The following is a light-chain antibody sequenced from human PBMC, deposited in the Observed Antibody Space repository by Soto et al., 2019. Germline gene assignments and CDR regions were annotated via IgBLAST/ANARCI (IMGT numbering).Light chain of an antibody. Sequence: QSVLTQPRSVSGSPGQSVTISCTGTSSDVGSYNYVSWYQQHPGKAPKLMIYDVNKRPSGVPDRFSGSKSGNTASLTISGLRAEDEADYYCCSYAGSYTVVFGGGTKVTVL. J-gene: IGLJ3*02. CDR1: SSDVGSYNY. V-gene: IGLV2-11*01. CDR3: CSYAGSYTVV. CDR2: DVN.